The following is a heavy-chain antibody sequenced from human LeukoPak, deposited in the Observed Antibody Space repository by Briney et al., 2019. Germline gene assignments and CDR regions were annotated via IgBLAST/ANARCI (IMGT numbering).Heavy chain of an antibody. V-gene: IGHV5-51*01. Sequence: GESLKISCKGSGYSFTSYWIGWVRQMPGKGLEWMGIIYPGDSDTRYSPSFQGQVTISADKSISTAYLQWSSLKASDTAMYYCARQGTVTTFLSGMDVWGQGTTVTVSS. CDR3: ARQGTVTTFLSGMDV. CDR2: IYPGDSDT. CDR1: GYSFTSYW. D-gene: IGHD4-17*01. J-gene: IGHJ6*02.